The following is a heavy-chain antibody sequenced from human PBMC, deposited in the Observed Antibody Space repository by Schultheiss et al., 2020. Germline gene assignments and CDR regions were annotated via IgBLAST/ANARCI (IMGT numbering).Heavy chain of an antibody. D-gene: IGHD1-26*01. V-gene: IGHV4-61*02. CDR1: GGSISSGSYY. Sequence: SETLSLTCTVSGGSISSGSYYWSWIRQPAGKGLEWIGRIYTSGSTNYNPSLKSRVTISVDTSKNQFSLKLSSVTAADTAVYYCARIVGTTRDYYYYMDVWGKGTTVTVSS. CDR2: IYTSGST. J-gene: IGHJ6*03. CDR3: ARIVGTTRDYYYYMDV.